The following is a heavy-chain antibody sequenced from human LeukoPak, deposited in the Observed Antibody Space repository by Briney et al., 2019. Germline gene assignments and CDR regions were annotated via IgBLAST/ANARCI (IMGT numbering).Heavy chain of an antibody. CDR3: ASIHHITH. J-gene: IGHJ4*02. Sequence: KRSETLSLTRSVSGVSVGGAGYYWTWIRQPPGKGLEWIGYMYYTANSNYNPFLKSRVTMSLDPSQNEFSLRLTSVTAADTAVYYCASIHHITHWGQGTLVTVSS. D-gene: IGHD3-10*01. CDR2: MYYTANS. V-gene: IGHV4-61*08. CDR1: GVSVGGAGYY.